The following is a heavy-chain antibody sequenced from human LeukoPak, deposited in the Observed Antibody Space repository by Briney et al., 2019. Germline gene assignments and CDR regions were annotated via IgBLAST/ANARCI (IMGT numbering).Heavy chain of an antibody. CDR1: GFTVSSNY. Sequence: GGSLRLSCAASGFTVSSNYMSWVRQAPGKGLEWVSVIYSGGSTYYADSVKGRFTISRDNSKNTLYLQMNSLRAEDTAVYYCARAGFHAYSSSWEPPDYWGQGTLVTVSS. CDR2: IYSGGST. J-gene: IGHJ4*02. CDR3: ARAGFHAYSSSWEPPDY. D-gene: IGHD6-13*01. V-gene: IGHV3-53*01.